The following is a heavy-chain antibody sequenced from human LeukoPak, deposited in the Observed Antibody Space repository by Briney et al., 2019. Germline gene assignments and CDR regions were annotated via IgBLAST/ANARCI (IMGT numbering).Heavy chain of an antibody. V-gene: IGHV3-66*01. CDR1: GFTVSSNY. CDR2: IYSGGST. D-gene: IGHD4-17*01. Sequence: GGSLRLSCAASGFTVSSNYMSWVRQAPGEGLEWVSVIYSGGSTYYADSVKGRFTISRDNSKNTLYLQMNSLRAEDTAVYYCARGGDLNWFDPWGQGTLVTVSS. J-gene: IGHJ5*02. CDR3: ARGGDLNWFDP.